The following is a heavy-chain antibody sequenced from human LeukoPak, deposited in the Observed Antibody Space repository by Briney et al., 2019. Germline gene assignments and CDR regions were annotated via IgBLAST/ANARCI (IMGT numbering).Heavy chain of an antibody. J-gene: IGHJ6*03. CDR3: ARGRYMIVATNAGYYYYMDV. CDR1: GGTFSSYA. V-gene: IGHV1-69*13. CDR2: IIPIFGTA. D-gene: IGHD5-12*01. Sequence: ASVKVFCKASGGTFSSYAISWVRQAPGQGLEWMGGIIPIFGTANYAQKFQGRVTITADESTSTAYMELSSLRSEDTAVYYCARGRYMIVATNAGYYYYMDVWGKGTTVTISS.